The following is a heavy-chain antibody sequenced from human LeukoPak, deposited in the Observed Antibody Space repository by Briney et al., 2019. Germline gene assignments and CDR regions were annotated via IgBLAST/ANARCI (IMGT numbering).Heavy chain of an antibody. CDR3: SRNYGGNPRGGGFWFDP. V-gene: IGHV4-39*01. D-gene: IGHD4-23*01. CDR2: IYYSGST. Sequence: PSETLSLTCTVSGGSISSSSYYWGWIRQPPGKGLEWIGSIYYSGSTYYNQSLKSRVTISVDTSKNQFSRKLGSVTAANTAADCCSRNYGGNPRGGGFWFDPWGQGTLVTVSS. CDR1: GGSISSSSYY. J-gene: IGHJ5*02.